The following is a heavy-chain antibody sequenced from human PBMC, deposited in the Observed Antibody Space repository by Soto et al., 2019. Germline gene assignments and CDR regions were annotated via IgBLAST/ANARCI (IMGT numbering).Heavy chain of an antibody. J-gene: IGHJ4*02. CDR1: GFTFSSYV. D-gene: IGHD1-26*01. CDR2: ILYDGSNK. V-gene: IGHV3-30-3*01. Sequence: ESGGGVVQPGTSLRLSCSASGFTFSSYVMHWVRQAPGKGLEWVAVILYDGSNKYYADSVKGRFTISRDNSKNTLDLQMNSLRAEDTAVYYCARDISGSYSVDYWGQGTLVTVSS. CDR3: ARDISGSYSVDY.